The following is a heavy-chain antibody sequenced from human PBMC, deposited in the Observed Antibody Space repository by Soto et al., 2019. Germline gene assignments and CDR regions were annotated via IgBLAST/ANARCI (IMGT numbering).Heavy chain of an antibody. CDR3: ARGTLTGYYANPYNWFDP. Sequence: PSETLSLTCTVSGGSISSGDCYWSWIRQPPGKGLEWIGYIYYSGSTYYNPSLKSRVTISVDTSKNQFSLKLSSVTAADTAVYYCARGTLTGYYANPYNWFDPWGQGTLVTVSS. D-gene: IGHD3-9*01. CDR2: IYYSGST. CDR1: GGSISSGDCY. V-gene: IGHV4-30-4*01. J-gene: IGHJ5*02.